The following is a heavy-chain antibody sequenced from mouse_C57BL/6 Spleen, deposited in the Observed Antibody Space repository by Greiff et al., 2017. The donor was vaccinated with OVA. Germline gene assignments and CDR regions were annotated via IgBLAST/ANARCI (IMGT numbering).Heavy chain of an antibody. D-gene: IGHD3-1*01. CDR2: IDPSDSYT. J-gene: IGHJ2*01. Sequence: VQLQQPGAELVMPGASVKLSCKASGYTFTSYWMHWVKQRPGHGLEWIGEIDPSDSYTNYNQKFKGKSTLTVDKSSSTAYMQLSSLTSEDSAVYYCARGGFYYFDYWGQGTTLTVSS. V-gene: IGHV1-69*01. CDR1: GYTFTSYW. CDR3: ARGGFYYFDY.